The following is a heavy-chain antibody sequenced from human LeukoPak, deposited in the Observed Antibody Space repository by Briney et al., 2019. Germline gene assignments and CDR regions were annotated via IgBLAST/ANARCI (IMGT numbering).Heavy chain of an antibody. Sequence: ASVKVSCKVSGYTLTELSMHWVRQVPGKGLEWMGGFDPEDGETIYAQKFQGRVTMTEDTSTDTAYMELSSLRSEDTAVYYCATDDYGSGNFDYWGQGTLVTVSS. CDR3: ATDDYGSGNFDY. CDR2: FDPEDGET. D-gene: IGHD3-10*01. V-gene: IGHV1-24*01. CDR1: GYTLTELS. J-gene: IGHJ4*02.